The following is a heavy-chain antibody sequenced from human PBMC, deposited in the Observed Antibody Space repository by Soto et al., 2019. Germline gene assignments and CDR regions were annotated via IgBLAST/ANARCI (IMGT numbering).Heavy chain of an antibody. J-gene: IGHJ4*02. CDR1: GGSISSGGYY. Sequence: QVQLQESGPGLVKPSQTLSLTCTVSGGSISSGGYYWSWIRQHPGTGLEWIGYIYYSGSTYYNPSLKSRVTISVDTSKNQFSLKLSSVTAADTAVYYCAGRLRGETYYFDYWGQGTLVTVSS. V-gene: IGHV4-31*03. CDR3: AGRLRGETYYFDY. D-gene: IGHD4-17*01. CDR2: IYYSGST.